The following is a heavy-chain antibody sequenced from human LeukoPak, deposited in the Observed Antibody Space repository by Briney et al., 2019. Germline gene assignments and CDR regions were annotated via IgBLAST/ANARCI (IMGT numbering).Heavy chain of an antibody. CDR3: ARAIYGSGSHNRFDP. CDR2: INPNSGGT. CDR1: GYTLTGYY. D-gene: IGHD3-10*01. J-gene: IGHJ5*02. V-gene: IGHV1-2*02. Sequence: VASVKVSCKASGYTLTGYYMHWVRQAPGQGLEWMGWINPNSGGTNYAQKFQGRVTMTRDTSISTAYMELGRLRSDDTAVYYCARAIYGSGSHNRFDPWGQGTLVTVSS.